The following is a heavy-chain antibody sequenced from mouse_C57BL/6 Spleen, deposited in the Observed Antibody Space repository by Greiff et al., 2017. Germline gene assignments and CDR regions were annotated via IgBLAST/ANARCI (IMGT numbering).Heavy chain of an antibody. Sequence: QVQLQQPGAELVKPGASVKMSCKASGYTFTSYWITWVKQRPGQGLEWIGDIYPGSGSTNYNEKFKSKATLTVDTSSSTAYMKLSSLTSEDSAVYYCSRRHYYSNYVRFDYWGQGTTLTVSS. J-gene: IGHJ2*01. D-gene: IGHD2-5*01. V-gene: IGHV1-55*01. CDR3: SRRHYYSNYVRFDY. CDR2: IYPGSGST. CDR1: GYTFTSYW.